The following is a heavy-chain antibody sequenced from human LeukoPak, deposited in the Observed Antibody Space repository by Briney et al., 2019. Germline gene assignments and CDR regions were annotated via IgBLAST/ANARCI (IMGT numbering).Heavy chain of an antibody. Sequence: GGSLRLSCAASGFTFSSYWMTWVRHLPGKGLEWVAKIKQDGSEKYYVGSVKGRFTISRDNTRDSLYLQMNSLRAEDTAVYYCARHMERWQQFTRSLDYWGQGTLVTVSS. CDR2: IKQDGSEK. CDR1: GFTFSSYW. D-gene: IGHD5-24*01. J-gene: IGHJ4*02. CDR3: ARHMERWQQFTRSLDY. V-gene: IGHV3-7*01.